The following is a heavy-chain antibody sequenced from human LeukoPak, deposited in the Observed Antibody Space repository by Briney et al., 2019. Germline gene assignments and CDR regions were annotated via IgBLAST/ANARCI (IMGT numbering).Heavy chain of an antibody. V-gene: IGHV3-30*18. J-gene: IGHJ6*02. CDR2: ISYDGSNK. CDR1: GFTVSSNY. D-gene: IGHD3-10*01. Sequence: QPGGSLRLSCTASGFTVSSNYISWVRQAPGKGLEWVAVISYDGSNKYYADSVKGRFTISRDNSKNTLYLQMNSLRAEDTAVYYCAKEFLYGSGSYHYYYYYGMDVWGQGTTVTVSS. CDR3: AKEFLYGSGSYHYYYYYGMDV.